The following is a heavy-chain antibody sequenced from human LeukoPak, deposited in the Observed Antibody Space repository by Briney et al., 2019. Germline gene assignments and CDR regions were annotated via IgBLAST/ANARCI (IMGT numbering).Heavy chain of an antibody. J-gene: IGHJ5*02. D-gene: IGHD3-10*01. CDR3: ARGDIIRGDYNWFDP. CDR2: IYSSGST. CDR1: GGSISSGTYY. V-gene: IGHV4-61*05. Sequence: SETLSLTCIVSGGSISSGTYYWGWIRQPPGKGLEYIGRIYSSGSTNYSPSLKSRVTMSVDTSKNQFSLKLTSVTAADTAVYYCARGDIIRGDYNWFDPWGQGILVTVSS.